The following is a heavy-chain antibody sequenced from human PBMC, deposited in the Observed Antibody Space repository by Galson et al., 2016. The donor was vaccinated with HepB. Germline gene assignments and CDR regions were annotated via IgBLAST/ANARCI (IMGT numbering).Heavy chain of an antibody. CDR3: VRAMDYGDPDAFDI. Sequence: SVKVSCKASGYTFTDYYIHWVRQAPGQGPEWMGRIIPANGVTHFAQKFQGRVTVTRDTSTSTVFMELSSLRSEDTALFYCVRAMDYGDPDAFDIWGQGTMVTVSS. D-gene: IGHD4-17*01. CDR1: GYTFTDYY. J-gene: IGHJ3*02. V-gene: IGHV1-46*01. CDR2: IIPANGVT.